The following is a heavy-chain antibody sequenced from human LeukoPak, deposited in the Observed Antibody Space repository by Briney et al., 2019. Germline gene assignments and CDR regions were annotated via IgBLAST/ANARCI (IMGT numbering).Heavy chain of an antibody. Sequence: SETLSLTCTVSGGSISSSSYYWGWIRQPPGKGLEWIGSIYYSGSTYYNPSLKSRVTISVDTSKNQFSLKLSSVTAADTAVYYCARLVLRYFDSLSEPDAFDIWGQGTMVTVSS. D-gene: IGHD3-9*01. J-gene: IGHJ3*02. CDR2: IYYSGST. CDR3: ARLVLRYFDSLSEPDAFDI. CDR1: GGSISSSSYY. V-gene: IGHV4-39*01.